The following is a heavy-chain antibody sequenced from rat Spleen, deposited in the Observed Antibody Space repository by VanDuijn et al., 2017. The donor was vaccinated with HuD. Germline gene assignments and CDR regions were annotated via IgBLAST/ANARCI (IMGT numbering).Heavy chain of an antibody. CDR2: ITNASGRT. V-gene: IGHV5-31*01. Sequence: EVQRVESGGGLVQPGGSLKLSCVASGFTFNNYWMTWIRQAPGKGLEWVASITNASGRTYYPDSVKGRFTISRDNAKNTQYLQMDSLRSEDTATYYCARGGYTTDYFYVGWFAYWGQGTLVTVSS. CDR1: GFTFNNYW. J-gene: IGHJ3*01. CDR3: ARGGYTTDYFYVGWFAY. D-gene: IGHD1-6*01.